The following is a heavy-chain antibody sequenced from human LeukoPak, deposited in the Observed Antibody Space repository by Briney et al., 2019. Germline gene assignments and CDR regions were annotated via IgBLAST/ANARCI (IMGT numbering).Heavy chain of an antibody. D-gene: IGHD3-3*01. CDR1: GFTFSSYA. Sequence: GGSLRLSCVASGFTFSSYAMSWVRQAPGEGREWVSAISGSGGSTYYADSVKGRVTISRDNSKNTLYLQMNSLRAEDTAVYYCAKVESLYYDFWSGYPYYFDYWGQGTLVTVSS. V-gene: IGHV3-23*01. J-gene: IGHJ4*02. CDR2: ISGSGGST. CDR3: AKVESLYYDFWSGYPYYFDY.